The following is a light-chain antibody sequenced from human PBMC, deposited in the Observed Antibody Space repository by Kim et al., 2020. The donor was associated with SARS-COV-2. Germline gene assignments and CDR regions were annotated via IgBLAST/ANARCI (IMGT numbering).Light chain of an antibody. J-gene: IGKJ5*01. Sequence: ASGGDRVTITCRASQGISSALAWYQQKPGKSPKLLIYDASNLENGVPSRFSGSGSETDFTLTISSLQAEDFAVYYCQQFNNYPITFGQGTRLEIK. V-gene: IGKV1D-13*01. CDR3: QQFNNYPIT. CDR2: DAS. CDR1: QGISSA.